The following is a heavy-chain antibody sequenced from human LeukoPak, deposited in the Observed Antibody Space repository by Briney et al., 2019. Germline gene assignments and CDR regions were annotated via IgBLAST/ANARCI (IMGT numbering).Heavy chain of an antibody. D-gene: IGHD3-10*01. CDR3: ASGLLWFGELLYHLDY. V-gene: IGHV1-18*04. Sequence: ASVKVSCKASGYTFTSYGISWVRQAPGQGLEWMGWISAYNGNTNYAQKLQGRVTMTTDTSTSTAHMELRSLRSDDTAVYYCASGLLWFGELLYHLDYWGQGTLVTVSS. J-gene: IGHJ4*02. CDR2: ISAYNGNT. CDR1: GYTFTSYG.